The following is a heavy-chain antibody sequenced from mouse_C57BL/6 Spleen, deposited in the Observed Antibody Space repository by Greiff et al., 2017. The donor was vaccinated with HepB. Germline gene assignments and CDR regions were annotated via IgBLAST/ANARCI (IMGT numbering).Heavy chain of an antibody. CDR2: IYWDDVK. Sequence: QVTLKVCGPGILQSSQTLSLTCSFSGFSLSTSGMGVSWIRQPSGKGLEWLAHIYWDDVKRYNPSLKSRLTISKDTSRNQVFLKITSVDTADTATYYCARRALDYGSPYYAMDYWGQGTSVTVSS. J-gene: IGHJ4*01. CDR1: GFSLSTSGMG. CDR3: ARRALDYGSPYYAMDY. V-gene: IGHV8-12*01. D-gene: IGHD1-1*01.